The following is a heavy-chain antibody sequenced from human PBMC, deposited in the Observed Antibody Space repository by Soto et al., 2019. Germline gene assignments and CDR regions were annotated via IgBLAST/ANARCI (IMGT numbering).Heavy chain of an antibody. CDR2: ISYDGSNK. Sequence: LRLSCAASGFTYSSYAMHWVRQAPGKGLEWVAVISYDGSNKYYADSVKGRFTISRDNSKNTLYLQMNSLRAEDTAVYYCARGWIVVAFDAFDIWGQGTMVTVSS. J-gene: IGHJ3*02. V-gene: IGHV3-30-3*01. CDR1: GFTYSSYA. CDR3: ARGWIVVAFDAFDI. D-gene: IGHD3-22*01.